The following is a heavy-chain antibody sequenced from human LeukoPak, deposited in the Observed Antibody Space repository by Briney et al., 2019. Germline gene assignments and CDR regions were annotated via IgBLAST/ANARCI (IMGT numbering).Heavy chain of an antibody. CDR2: INPNSGGT. J-gene: IGHJ4*02. Sequence: ASVKVSCKASGYTFTGYYMHWVRQAPGQRLEWLGWINPNSGGTNYAQKFQGRVTMTRDTSISTAYMELSRLRSDDTAVYYCARVRVSVRAAVIDYWGQGTLVTVSS. CDR1: GYTFTGYY. CDR3: ARVRVSVRAAVIDY. V-gene: IGHV1-2*02. D-gene: IGHD6-25*01.